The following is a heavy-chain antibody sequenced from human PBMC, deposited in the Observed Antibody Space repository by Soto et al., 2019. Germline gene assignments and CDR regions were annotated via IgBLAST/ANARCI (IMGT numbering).Heavy chain of an antibody. J-gene: IGHJ4*02. Sequence: SETLSLTCTVPGGSISGYYWIWMRQPPGKGLEWIGYIYYSGSTNYNPSLKSRVTISVDTSKNQFSLKLSSVTAADTAVYYCARENGALRGYSLFDYWGQGTLVTVSS. CDR1: GGSISGYY. CDR2: IYYSGST. V-gene: IGHV4-59*12. D-gene: IGHD5-18*01. CDR3: ARENGALRGYSLFDY.